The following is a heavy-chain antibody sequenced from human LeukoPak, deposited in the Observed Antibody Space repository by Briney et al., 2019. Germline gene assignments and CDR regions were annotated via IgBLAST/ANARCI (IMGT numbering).Heavy chain of an antibody. V-gene: IGHV1-18*01. Sequence: ASVKVSCKASGYTFTSYGISWVRQAPGQGLEWMGWISAYNGNTNYAQKLQGRVTTTTDTSTSTAYMELRSLRSDDTAVYYCARMGSTVTTYYYYMDVWGKGTTVTVSS. D-gene: IGHD4-17*01. CDR1: GYTFTSYG. CDR3: ARMGSTVTTYYYYMDV. CDR2: ISAYNGNT. J-gene: IGHJ6*03.